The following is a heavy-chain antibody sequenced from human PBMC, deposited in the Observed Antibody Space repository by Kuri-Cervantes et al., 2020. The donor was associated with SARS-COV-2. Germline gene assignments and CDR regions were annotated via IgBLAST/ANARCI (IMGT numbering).Heavy chain of an antibody. D-gene: IGHD6-19*01. CDR2: ISYDGSNK. CDR3: AKDGRSSGWFEGYFDF. J-gene: IGHJ4*02. CDR1: GFTFSSYA. V-gene: IGHV3-30*04. Sequence: GESLKISCAASGFTFSSYAMHWVRQAPGKGLEWVAVISYDGSNKYYADSVKGRFTISRDSSKNTLYLQMNSLRAEDTAVYYCAKDGRSSGWFEGYFDFWGQGTLVTRLL.